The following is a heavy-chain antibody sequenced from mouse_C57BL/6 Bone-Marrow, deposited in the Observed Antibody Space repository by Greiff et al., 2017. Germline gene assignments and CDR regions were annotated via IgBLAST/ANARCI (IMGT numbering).Heavy chain of an antibody. V-gene: IGHV1-81*01. CDR3: ARPNYYGSSYFAY. Sequence: QVQLKESGAELARPGASVKLSCKASGYTFTSYGISWVKQRTGQGLEWIGEIYPRSGNTYYNEKFKGKATLTADKSSSTAYMELRSLTSEDAAVYFCARPNYYGSSYFAYWGQGTLVTVSA. J-gene: IGHJ3*01. D-gene: IGHD1-1*01. CDR1: GYTFTSYG. CDR2: IYPRSGNT.